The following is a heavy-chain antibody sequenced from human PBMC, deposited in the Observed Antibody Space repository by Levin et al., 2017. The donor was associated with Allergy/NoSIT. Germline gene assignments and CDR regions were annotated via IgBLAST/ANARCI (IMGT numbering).Heavy chain of an antibody. CDR3: ARSHYDILTGYSPPDY. CDR2: ISYDGSNK. J-gene: IGHJ4*02. V-gene: IGHV3-30-3*01. Sequence: GGSLRLSCAASGFTFSSYAMHWVRQAPGKGLEWVAVISYDGSNKYYADSVKGRFTISRDNSKNTLYLQMNSLRAEDTAVYYCARSHYDILTGYSPPDYWGQGTLVTVSS. D-gene: IGHD3-9*01. CDR1: GFTFSSYA.